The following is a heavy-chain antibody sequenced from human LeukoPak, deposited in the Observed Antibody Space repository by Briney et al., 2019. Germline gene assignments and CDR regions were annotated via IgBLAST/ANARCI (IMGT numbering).Heavy chain of an antibody. V-gene: IGHV3-15*01. CDR2: IKSKTDGGTT. D-gene: IGHD5-18*01. J-gene: IGHJ4*02. Sequence: PGGSLRLSCAASGFTFRNASMSWVRQAPGKGLEWVGRIKSKTDGGTTDYAAPVKGRFTISRDDSKNTVYLQMNSLTTEDTAVYFCAHRDTAMVRVDYWGQGTLATVSS. CDR1: GFTFRNAS. CDR3: AHRDTAMVRVDY.